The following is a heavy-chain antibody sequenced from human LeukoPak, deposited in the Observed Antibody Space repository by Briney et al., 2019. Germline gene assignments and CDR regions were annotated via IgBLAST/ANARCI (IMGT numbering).Heavy chain of an antibody. J-gene: IGHJ6*02. V-gene: IGHV3-7*04. CDR2: IKEDGTQN. D-gene: IGHD1-26*01. CDR3: ARLRPYSGTWYAYYGMDV. CDR1: GFTFSSYA. Sequence: PGGSLRLSCAASGFTFSSYAMSWVRQAPGRGLEWVANIKEDGTQNYYVDSVKGRFTISRDNAKNSLYLQMNSLRADETAVYYCARLRPYSGTWYAYYGMDVWGQGTTVTVSS.